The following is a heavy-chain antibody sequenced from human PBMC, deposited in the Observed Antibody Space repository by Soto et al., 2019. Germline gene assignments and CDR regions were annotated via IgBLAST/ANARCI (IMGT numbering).Heavy chain of an antibody. D-gene: IGHD3-22*01. CDR3: ARGAYDSSGYQYYFDY. V-gene: IGHV1-69*01. CDR2: IIPIFGTA. J-gene: IGHJ4*02. Sequence: QVQLVQSGAEVKKPGSSVKVSCKASGGTFSSYAISWVRQAPGQGLEWMGGIIPIFGTANYAQKFQGRVTITADEPTSTAYMELSSLRSEDTAVYACARGAYDSSGYQYYFDYWGQGTLVTVSS. CDR1: GGTFSSYA.